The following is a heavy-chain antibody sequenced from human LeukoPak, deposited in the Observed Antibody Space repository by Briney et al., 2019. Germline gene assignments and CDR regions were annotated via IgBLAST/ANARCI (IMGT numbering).Heavy chain of an antibody. CDR2: IYYSGST. V-gene: IGHV4-59*01. D-gene: IGHD3-3*01. Sequence: SETLSLTCTVSGDSIRNYYWSWIRQPPGKGLEWIGYIYYSGSTNYNPSLKSRVTMSVDTSKNQFSLRLNSVTAADTAVYYCARSYDSWSGYFSWGQGTLVTVSS. CDR3: ARSYDSWSGYFS. CDR1: GDSIRNYY. J-gene: IGHJ5*02.